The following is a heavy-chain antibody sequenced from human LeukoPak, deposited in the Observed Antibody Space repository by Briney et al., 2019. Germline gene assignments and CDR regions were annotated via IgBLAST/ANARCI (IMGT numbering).Heavy chain of an antibody. CDR2: ISGSGGST. V-gene: IGHV3-48*03. CDR3: AELGITMIGGV. J-gene: IGHJ6*04. Sequence: AGGSLRLSCTDSGFTFSSFWMNWVRQAPGKGLEWVSAISGSGGSTYYADSVKGRFTISRDNAKNSLYLQMNSLRAEDTAVYYCAELGITMIGGVWGKGTTVTISS. D-gene: IGHD3-10*02. CDR1: GFTFSSFW.